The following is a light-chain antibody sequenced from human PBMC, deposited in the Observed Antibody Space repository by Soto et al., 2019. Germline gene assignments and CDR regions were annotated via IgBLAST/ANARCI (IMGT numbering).Light chain of an antibody. CDR3: QQYGSSPRFT. CDR1: QSVRSGY. CDR2: GAS. V-gene: IGKV3-20*01. J-gene: IGKJ3*01. Sequence: IVLTQYPGTLSLSPGERATLACRASQSVRSGYLAWYQQKPGQAPRLLIYGASTRATGIPDRFSGSGSGTDFTLTISRLEPEDFSVYYCQQYGSSPRFTFGPGTKVDIK.